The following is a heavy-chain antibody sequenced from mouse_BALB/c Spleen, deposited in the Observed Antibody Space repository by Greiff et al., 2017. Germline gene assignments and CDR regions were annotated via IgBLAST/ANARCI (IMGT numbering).Heavy chain of an antibody. J-gene: IGHJ3*01. CDR3: ARKAGANYGNYDPAWFAY. CDR1: GYTFTDYW. V-gene: IGHV1-69*01. CDR2: IDTSDSYT. D-gene: IGHD2-1*01. Sequence: QVQLQQPGAELVMPGASVKMSCKASGYTFTDYWMHWVKQRPGQGLEWIGAIDTSDSYTSYNQKFKGKATLTVDESSSTAYMQLSSLTSEDSAVYYCARKAGANYGNYDPAWFAYWGQGTLVTVSA.